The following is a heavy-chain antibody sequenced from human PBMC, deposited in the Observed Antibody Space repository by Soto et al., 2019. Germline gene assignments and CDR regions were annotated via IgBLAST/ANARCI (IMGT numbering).Heavy chain of an antibody. J-gene: IGHJ5*02. Sequence: SETLSLTCSVSGAALNSGNYYWSWIRQVPGKGLEWIGHIYVTGAVDYNPSLRDRITISQDTSERQFSLNLRLVTAADTAVYYCARLRIATNNYKRLAPWGQGTLVTVSS. CDR2: IYVTGAV. CDR3: ARLRIATNNYKRLAP. CDR1: GAALNSGNYY. V-gene: IGHV4-31*03. D-gene: IGHD2-21*01.